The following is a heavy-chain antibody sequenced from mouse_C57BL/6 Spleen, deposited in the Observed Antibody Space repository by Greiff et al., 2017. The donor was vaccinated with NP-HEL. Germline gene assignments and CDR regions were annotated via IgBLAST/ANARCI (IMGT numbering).Heavy chain of an antibody. V-gene: IGHV3-6*01. Sequence: EVKLQESGPGLVKPSQSLSLTCSVTGYSITSGYYWNWIRQFPGNKLEWMGYISYDGSNNYNPSLKNRISITRDTSKNQFFLKLNSVTTEDTATYYCARDRGTVVPFAYWGQGTLVTVSA. CDR2: ISYDGSN. CDR1: GYSITSGYY. J-gene: IGHJ3*01. D-gene: IGHD1-1*01. CDR3: ARDRGTVVPFAY.